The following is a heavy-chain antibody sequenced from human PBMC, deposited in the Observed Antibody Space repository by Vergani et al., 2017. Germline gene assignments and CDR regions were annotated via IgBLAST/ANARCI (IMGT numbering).Heavy chain of an antibody. J-gene: IGHJ6*03. CDR1: GDRVSNKSAG. Sequence: QVQLHQSGPGLVKPSQTLSLTCAISGDRVSNKSAGWNWIRQSPSRGLEWLGRTYFMAKWYNEYAASVKSRMTINSDTSKNLFSLQLQSVTPEDTAVYYCAREDISLTVEGANYMDSWGKGTTVTVSS. CDR3: AREDISLTVEGANYMDS. D-gene: IGHD3-22*01. V-gene: IGHV6-1*01. CDR2: TYFMAKWYN.